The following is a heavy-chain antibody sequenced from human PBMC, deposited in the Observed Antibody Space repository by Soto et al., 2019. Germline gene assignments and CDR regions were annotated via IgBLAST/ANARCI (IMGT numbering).Heavy chain of an antibody. CDR2: LSAGGTAT. V-gene: IGHV3-23*01. CDR3: ASAVGGSSYAYLPAD. CDR1: GFIFSSSA. D-gene: IGHD5-18*01. J-gene: IGHJ4*01. Sequence: EVQLLESGGGLVQPGGSLRLSCAASGFIFSSSAMTWVRQAPGKGLEWVSGLSAGGTATYYADSVKGRFTISRDNSKNTLYLQVNSLRVEDTALYYFASAVGGSSYAYLPADWGHGTLVTVSS.